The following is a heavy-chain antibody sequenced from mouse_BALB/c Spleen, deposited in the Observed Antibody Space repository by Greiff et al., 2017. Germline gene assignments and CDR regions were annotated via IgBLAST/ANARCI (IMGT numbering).Heavy chain of an antibody. J-gene: IGHJ1*01. CDR3: ARYYGSSYDWYFDV. CDR2: ISSGGST. CDR1: GFTFSSYA. Sequence: EVKLMESGGGLVKPGGSLKLSCAASGFTFSSYAMSWVRQTPEKRLEWVASISSGGSTYYPDSVKGRFTISRDNARNILYLQMSSRRSEDTAMYYCARYYGSSYDWYFDVWGAGTTVTVSS. D-gene: IGHD1-1*01. V-gene: IGHV5-6-5*01.